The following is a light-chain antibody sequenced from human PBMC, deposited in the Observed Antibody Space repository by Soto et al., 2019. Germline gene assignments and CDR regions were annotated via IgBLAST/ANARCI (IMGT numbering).Light chain of an antibody. V-gene: IGKV1-39*01. Sequence: DIQMTQSPSSLSASVGERVTITCRASQSISSYLNWYQQKPGKAPKLLIYAASSLQSGVPSRFSGSGSGTDVTLTISSLQPEDFATYYCQQSYSTPYAFGQGTKLEIK. CDR1: QSISSY. CDR3: QQSYSTPYA. CDR2: AAS. J-gene: IGKJ2*01.